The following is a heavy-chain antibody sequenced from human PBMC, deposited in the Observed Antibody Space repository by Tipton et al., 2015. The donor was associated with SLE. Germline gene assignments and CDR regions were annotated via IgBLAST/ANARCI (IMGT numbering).Heavy chain of an antibody. J-gene: IGHJ6*03. CDR3: ASGDSSGYYFTGYYMDV. CDR1: GYSISSGYY. CDR2: IYHSGST. Sequence: TLSLTCAVSGYSISSGYYWGWIRQPPGKGLEWIGSIYHSGSTYYNPSLKSRVTISVDTSKNQFSLKLSSVTAADTAVYYCASGDSSGYYFTGYYMDVWDKGTTVTVSS. V-gene: IGHV4-38-2*01. D-gene: IGHD3-22*01.